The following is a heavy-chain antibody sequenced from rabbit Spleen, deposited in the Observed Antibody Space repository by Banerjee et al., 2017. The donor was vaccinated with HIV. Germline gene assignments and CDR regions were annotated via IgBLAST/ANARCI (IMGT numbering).Heavy chain of an antibody. CDR2: IDTGSSGFT. CDR1: GFSFSSNW. V-gene: IGHV1S40*01. D-gene: IGHD4-1*01. CDR3: ARDLDGVIGWNFGW. J-gene: IGHJ6*01. Sequence: QSLEESGGDLVKPGGTLTLTCTVSGFSFSSNWICWVRQAPGKGLEWIACIDTGSSGFTYFASWAKGRFTISRTSSTTVTLQMTSLTAADTATYFCARDLDGVIGWNFGWWGPGTLVTVS.